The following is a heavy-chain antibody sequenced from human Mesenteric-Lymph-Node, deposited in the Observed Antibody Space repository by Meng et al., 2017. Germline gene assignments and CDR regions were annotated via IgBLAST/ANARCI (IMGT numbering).Heavy chain of an antibody. CDR1: GFTFDDYA. CDR2: ISWNSGSI. Sequence: GGSLRLSCAASGFTFDDYAMHWVRQAPGKGLEWVSVISWNSGSIYYADSVRGRFTTSRDNAKNSLHLQINSLRTEDTAFYYCAKDMSSWYGEGLDLWGQGTLVTVSS. J-gene: IGHJ5*02. CDR3: AKDMSSWYGEGLDL. D-gene: IGHD3-10*01. V-gene: IGHV3-9*01.